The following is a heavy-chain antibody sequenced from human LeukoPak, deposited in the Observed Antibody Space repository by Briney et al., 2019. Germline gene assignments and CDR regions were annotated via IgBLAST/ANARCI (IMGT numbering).Heavy chain of an antibody. Sequence: GGSLRLSCAASGFTFSSYAMHWVRQAPGKGLEWVAVISYDGSNKYYADSVKGRFTISRDNSKNTLYLQMNSLRAEDTAVYYCAREKDIVLVPAPIHPGYFAYWGQGTLVTVSS. CDR1: GFTFSSYA. CDR3: AREKDIVLVPAPIHPGYFAY. D-gene: IGHD2-2*02. V-gene: IGHV3-30*01. CDR2: ISYDGSNK. J-gene: IGHJ4*02.